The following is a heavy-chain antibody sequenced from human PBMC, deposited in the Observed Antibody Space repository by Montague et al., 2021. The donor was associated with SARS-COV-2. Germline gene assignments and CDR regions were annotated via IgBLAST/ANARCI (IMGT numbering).Heavy chain of an antibody. CDR2: IDWDGDK. J-gene: IGHJ6*02. CDR1: GFSLSTSGMC. V-gene: IGHV2-70*11. Sequence: PALVKPTQTLTLTCTFSGFSLSTSGMCMTWIRQPPGKALEWLARIDWDGDKYYNTSLKSRLTISKDTSKNLVVLTMTNMDPVDTATYYCARGPSDTYYYNGTDVWGQGTTVTVSS. CDR3: ARGPSDTYYYNGTDV.